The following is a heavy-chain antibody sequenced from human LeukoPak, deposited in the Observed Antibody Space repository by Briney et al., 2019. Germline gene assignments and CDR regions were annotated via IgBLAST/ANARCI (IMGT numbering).Heavy chain of an antibody. CDR2: LYSGGDP. D-gene: IGHD6-19*01. Sequence: PGGSLRLSCAASGFTVSSRHMSWVPGAPGKGLEGVSVLYSGGDPYYAHSVKGRFTISRDHSKNTVYLQMNSLRADDTAVYYCARGNSGYSSAWGRHFDCWGQGTLVTVSS. CDR3: ARGNSGYSSAWGRHFDC. CDR1: GFTVSSRH. V-gene: IGHV3-66*01. J-gene: IGHJ4*02.